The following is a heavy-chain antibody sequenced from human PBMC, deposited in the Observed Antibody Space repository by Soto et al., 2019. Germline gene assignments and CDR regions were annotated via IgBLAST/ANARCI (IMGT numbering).Heavy chain of an antibody. CDR1: GGSISSYY. CDR3: AREDTAAFDI. D-gene: IGHD5-18*01. Sequence: SETLSLTCTVSGGSISSYYWSWIRQPPGKGLEWIGYIYYSGSTNYNPSLKSRVTISVDTSKNQFSLKLSSVTAADTAVYYCAREDTAAFDIWGQGTMVTVSS. CDR2: IYYSGST. J-gene: IGHJ3*02. V-gene: IGHV4-59*01.